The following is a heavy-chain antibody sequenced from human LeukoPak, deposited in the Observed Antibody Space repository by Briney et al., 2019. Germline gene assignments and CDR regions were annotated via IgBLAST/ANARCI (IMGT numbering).Heavy chain of an antibody. D-gene: IGHD4-17*01. CDR3: ARGRGNGDYKYYYYYYGMDV. Sequence: SETLSLTCAVYGGSFSGYYWSWIRQPPGKGLEWIGEINHSGSTNYNPSLKSRVTISVDTSKNQFSLKLSSVTAADTAVYYCARGRGNGDYKYYYYYYGMDVWGQGTTVTVSS. CDR1: GGSFSGYY. CDR2: INHSGST. V-gene: IGHV4-34*01. J-gene: IGHJ6*02.